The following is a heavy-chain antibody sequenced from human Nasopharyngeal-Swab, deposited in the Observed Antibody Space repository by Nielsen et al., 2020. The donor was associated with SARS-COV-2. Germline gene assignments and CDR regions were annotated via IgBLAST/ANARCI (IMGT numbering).Heavy chain of an antibody. V-gene: IGHV3-48*04. CDR1: GFTFSDYS. CDR2: ISSSSSTI. CDR3: ARSWGDSGYDLNQ. Sequence: GESLKISCAASGFTFSDYSMNWVRQAPGKGLEWVSHISSSSSTIYYADSVKGRFTISRDNAKNSLYLQMNSLRAEDTAVYYRARSWGDSGYDLNQWGQGTLVTVSS. J-gene: IGHJ4*02. D-gene: IGHD5-12*01.